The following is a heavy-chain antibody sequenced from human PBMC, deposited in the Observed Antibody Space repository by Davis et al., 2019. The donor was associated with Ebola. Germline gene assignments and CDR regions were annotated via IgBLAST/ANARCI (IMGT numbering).Heavy chain of an antibody. V-gene: IGHV4-39*07. J-gene: IGHJ5*02. CDR2: TYYSGST. CDR1: GGSISSSSYY. CDR3: ARESGFQGIGSCWFDP. D-gene: IGHD3-10*01. Sequence: MPSETLSLTCTVSGGSISSSSYYWGWIRQPPGMGLEWIGSTYYSGSTNYNPSLKSRVTISVDTSKNQFSLKLSSVTAADTAVYYCARESGFQGIGSCWFDPWGQGTLVTVSS.